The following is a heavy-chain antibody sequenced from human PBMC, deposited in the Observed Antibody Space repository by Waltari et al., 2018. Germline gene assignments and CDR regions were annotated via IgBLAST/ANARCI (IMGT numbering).Heavy chain of an antibody. CDR3: ATYIGASVGTAAFDV. D-gene: IGHD5-12*01. CDR2: VSYSGTT. J-gene: IGHJ3*01. V-gene: IGHV4-39*01. Sequence: QLQLQESGPRLVRPSETLSLICRVAGVSITSNRHYWAWIRQSPGQGLEWIGTVSYSGTTYSNPSLKSRVSVSRDTSKNQVSLILGSVTAADMAVYYCATYIGASVGTAAFDVWGQGTMVTVSS. CDR1: GVSITSNRHY.